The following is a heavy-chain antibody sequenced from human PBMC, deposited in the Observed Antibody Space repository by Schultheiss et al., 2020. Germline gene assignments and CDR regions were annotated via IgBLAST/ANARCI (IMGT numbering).Heavy chain of an antibody. CDR3: ARGSTVTTDYYGMDV. J-gene: IGHJ6*02. Sequence: SETLSLTCAVYGGSFSGYYWSWIRQPPGKGLEWIGRIYTSGSTNYNPSLKSRVTISVDTSKNQFSLKLSSVTAADTAVYYCARGSTVTTDYYGMDVWGQGTTVTVSS. V-gene: IGHV4-34*09. D-gene: IGHD4-17*01. CDR1: GGSFSGYY. CDR2: IYTSGST.